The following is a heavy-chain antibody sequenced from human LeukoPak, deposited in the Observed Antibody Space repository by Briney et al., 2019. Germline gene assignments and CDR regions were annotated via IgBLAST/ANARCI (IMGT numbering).Heavy chain of an antibody. J-gene: IGHJ4*02. CDR3: ARHGMIVVPFDY. Sequence: SETLSLTCAVYGGSFSGYYWSWIRQPPGKGLEWIGEINHSGSTNYNPSLKSRVTISVDTSKNQFSLKLSSVTAADTAVYYCARHGMIVVPFDYWGQGTLVTVSS. CDR1: GGSFSGYY. V-gene: IGHV4-34*01. D-gene: IGHD3-22*01. CDR2: INHSGST.